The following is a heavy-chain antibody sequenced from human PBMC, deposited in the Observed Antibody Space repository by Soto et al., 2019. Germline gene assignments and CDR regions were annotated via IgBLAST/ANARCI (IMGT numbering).Heavy chain of an antibody. V-gene: IGHV3-33*01. CDR1: GFTFSNYG. J-gene: IGHJ4*02. CDR3: ARGQFDDSSGGFDY. Sequence: QVQLVESGGGVVQPGRSLRLSCAASGFTFSNYGMHWVHQAPGKGLEWVAVIWYDGSNKYYADSVKGRFTISRDNSKNTLYLQMNSLRAEDTAVYYCARGQFDDSSGGFDYWGQGTLVTVSS. D-gene: IGHD3-22*01. CDR2: IWYDGSNK.